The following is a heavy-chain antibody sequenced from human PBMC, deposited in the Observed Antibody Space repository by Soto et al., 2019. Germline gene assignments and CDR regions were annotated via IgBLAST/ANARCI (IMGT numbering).Heavy chain of an antibody. D-gene: IGHD3-3*01. CDR1: GFTFSSYG. J-gene: IGHJ4*02. Sequence: VGSLRLSCAASGFTFSSYGMHWVRQAPGKGLEWVAVIWYDGSNKYYADSVKGRFTISRDNSKNTLYLQMNSLRAEDTAVYYCARDGPFFWSGYSYYFDYWGQGTLVTVSS. V-gene: IGHV3-33*01. CDR3: ARDGPFFWSGYSYYFDY. CDR2: IWYDGSNK.